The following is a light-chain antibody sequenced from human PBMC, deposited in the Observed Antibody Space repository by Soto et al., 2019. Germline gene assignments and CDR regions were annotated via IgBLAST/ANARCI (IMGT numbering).Light chain of an antibody. CDR3: QSYDSSMSGVV. CDR1: SSNIGAGYD. CDR2: GNS. Sequence: QSVLTQPPSVSGAPGQRVTISCTGSSSNIGAGYDVHWYQQLPGTAPKLLIYGNSNRPSGVPDRFSGSKSGTSASLAITGLQAEDEADYYCQSYDSSMSGVVFXGGTQVTVL. V-gene: IGLV1-40*01. J-gene: IGLJ2*01.